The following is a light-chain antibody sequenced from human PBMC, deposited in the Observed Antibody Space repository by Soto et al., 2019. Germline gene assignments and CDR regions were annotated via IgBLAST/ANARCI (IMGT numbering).Light chain of an antibody. V-gene: IGKV3-20*01. Sequence: EIVFTQSPLTLSFCPWEIATLSCRASQSVSSSHLAWYQQKPGQAPRLLISGASSRATGIPDRFTGSGSGTDFTLTISRLEPEDFAVYYCKQYGSSPRTFGQGTKVDIK. CDR1: QSVSSSH. CDR2: GAS. CDR3: KQYGSSPRT. J-gene: IGKJ1*01.